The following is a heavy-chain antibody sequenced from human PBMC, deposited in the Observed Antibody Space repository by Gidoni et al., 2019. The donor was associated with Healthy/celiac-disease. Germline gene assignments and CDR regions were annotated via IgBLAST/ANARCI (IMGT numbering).Heavy chain of an antibody. Sequence: EVQLLESGGGLVQPGGSLRLSCAASGVTFSSYAMSWVRQAPGKGLEWVSAISGSGGSTYSADPWKGRFTISRDNSKNTLYLQMNSLRAEDTAVYYCAKDGYITMVRGVLTSWGQGTLVTVSS. CDR2: ISGSGGST. D-gene: IGHD3-10*01. V-gene: IGHV3-23*01. CDR3: AKDGYITMVRGVLTS. CDR1: GVTFSSYA. J-gene: IGHJ5*02.